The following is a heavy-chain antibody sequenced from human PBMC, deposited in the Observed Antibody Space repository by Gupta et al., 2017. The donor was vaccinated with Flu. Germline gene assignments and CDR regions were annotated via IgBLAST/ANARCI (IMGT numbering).Heavy chain of an antibody. J-gene: IGHJ4*02. Sequence: EVQLVESGGGLVKPGGSLRLSCAASGFTFSNAWMSWVRQAPGKGLEWVGRIKSKTDGGTTDYAAPVKGRFTISRDDSKNTLYLQMNSLKTEDTAVYYCTTDLQRYEQLEPEAYFDYWGQGTLVTVSS. CDR2: IKSKTDGGTT. V-gene: IGHV3-15*01. D-gene: IGHD1-1*01. CDR3: TTDLQRYEQLEPEAYFDY. CDR1: GFTFSNAW.